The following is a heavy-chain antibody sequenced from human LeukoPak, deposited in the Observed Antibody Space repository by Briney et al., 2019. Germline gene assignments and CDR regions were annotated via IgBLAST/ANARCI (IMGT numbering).Heavy chain of an antibody. D-gene: IGHD3-9*01. CDR2: ISSSGRTI. J-gene: IGHJ4*02. CDR1: GFTFSSYE. Sequence: GGSLRLSCAASGFTFSSYEMNWVRQAPGKGLEWVSYISSSGRTIYYADSVKGRFGISRDNAKNSLYLQMNSLRAEDTAVYYCARSYYDILTGLRTAYYFDYWGQGTLVTVSS. CDR3: ARSYYDILTGLRTAYYFDY. V-gene: IGHV3-48*03.